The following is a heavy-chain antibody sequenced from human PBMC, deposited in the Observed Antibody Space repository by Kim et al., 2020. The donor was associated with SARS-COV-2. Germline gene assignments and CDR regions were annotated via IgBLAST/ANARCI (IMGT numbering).Heavy chain of an antibody. J-gene: IGHJ6*02. CDR2: INHSGST. CDR3: AIGVVIGDYYYGMDV. CDR1: GGSFSGYY. V-gene: IGHV4-34*01. D-gene: IGHD3-3*01. Sequence: SETLSLTCAVYGGSFSGYYWSWIRQPPGKGLEWIGEINHSGSTNYNPSLKSRVTISVDTSKNQFSLKLSSVTAADTAVYYCAIGVVIGDYYYGMDVWGQGTTVTVSS.